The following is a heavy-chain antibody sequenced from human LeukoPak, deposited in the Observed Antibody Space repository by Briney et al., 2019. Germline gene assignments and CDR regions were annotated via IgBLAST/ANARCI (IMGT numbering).Heavy chain of an antibody. Sequence: ASVKVSCKASGYTFTSFGISWVRQAPGQGLEWMGWISAYNGNTNYAQKLQGRVTMTTDTSTSTVYMELRSLRSDDTAVYYCARDRGWELGYCTGGSCYDENWFDPWGQGTLVTVSS. CDR2: ISAYNGNT. CDR1: GYTFTSFG. J-gene: IGHJ5*02. V-gene: IGHV1-18*01. CDR3: ARDRGWELGYCTGGSCYDENWFDP. D-gene: IGHD2-15*01.